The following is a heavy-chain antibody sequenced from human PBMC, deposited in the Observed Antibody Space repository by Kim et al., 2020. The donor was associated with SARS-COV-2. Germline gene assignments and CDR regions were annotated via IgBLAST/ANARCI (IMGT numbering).Heavy chain of an antibody. V-gene: IGHV1-18*01. CDR1: GYTFTSSA. CDR3: ARDLRREWLGATTCYYYGM. CDR2: ISAYSGNT. J-gene: IGHJ6*01. D-gene: IGHD3-3*01. Sequence: ASVKVSCKASGYTFTSSAINWVRQAPGQGLEWIGWISAYSGNTNYAQKFQGRVTMTTDTSTSTAYMELSSLRSEDTAVYYCARDLRREWLGATTCYYYGM.